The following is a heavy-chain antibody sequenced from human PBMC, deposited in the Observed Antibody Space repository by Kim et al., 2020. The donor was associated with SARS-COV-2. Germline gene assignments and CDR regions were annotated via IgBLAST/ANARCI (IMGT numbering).Heavy chain of an antibody. CDR1: GGTFSSYA. Sequence: SVKVSCKASGGTFSSYAISWVRQAPGQGLEWMGGIIPIFGTANYAQKFQGRVTITADESTSTAYMELSSLRSEDTAVYYCARAYWKQLVVYYYYGMDVWGQGTTVTVSS. J-gene: IGHJ6*02. V-gene: IGHV1-69*13. CDR3: ARAYWKQLVVYYYYGMDV. D-gene: IGHD6-6*01. CDR2: IIPIFGTA.